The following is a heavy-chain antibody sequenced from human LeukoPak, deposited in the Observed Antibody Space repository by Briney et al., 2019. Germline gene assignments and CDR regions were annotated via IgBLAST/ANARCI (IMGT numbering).Heavy chain of an antibody. D-gene: IGHD6-6*01. J-gene: IGHJ5*02. V-gene: IGHV1-8*01. Sequence: ASVKVSCKASGYTFTSYDINWVRQATGQGLEWMGWMNPNSGNTGYAQKFQGRVTMTRNTSISTAYMELSSLRSEDTAVYYCARSSSPHLNWFDPWGQGTLVTVSS. CDR2: MNPNSGNT. CDR3: ARSSSPHLNWFDP. CDR1: GYTFTSYD.